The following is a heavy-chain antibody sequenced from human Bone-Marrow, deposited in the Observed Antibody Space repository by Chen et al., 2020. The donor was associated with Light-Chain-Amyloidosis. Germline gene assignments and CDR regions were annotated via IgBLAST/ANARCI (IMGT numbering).Heavy chain of an antibody. Sequence: QLQLQESGPGLVKPSETLSLTCTVSGGSISSSSYYWGWIRQPPGKGLEWIGSIYYSGRTYYNPSLKSRVTISVDTSKNQFSLKLSSVTAADTAVYYCARHHNDYGDYWGQGTLVTVSS. CDR1: GGSISSSSYY. CDR3: ARHHNDYGDY. CDR2: IYYSGRT. J-gene: IGHJ4*02. V-gene: IGHV4-39*01. D-gene: IGHD4-17*01.